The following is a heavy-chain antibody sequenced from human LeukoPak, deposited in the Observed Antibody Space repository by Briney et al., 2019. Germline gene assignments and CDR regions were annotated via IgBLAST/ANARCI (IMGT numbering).Heavy chain of an antibody. CDR3: ARSYYDSSGYYQTFDP. V-gene: IGHV1-8*01. J-gene: IGHJ5*02. CDR1: GYTFTSYD. D-gene: IGHD3-22*01. CDR2: MNPNSGNT. Sequence: VSVKVSCKASGYTFTSYDISWVRQATGQGLEWMGWMNPNSGNTGYAQKFQGRVTMTRNTSISTAYMELSSLRSEDTAVYYCARSYYDSSGYYQTFDPWGQGTLVTVSS.